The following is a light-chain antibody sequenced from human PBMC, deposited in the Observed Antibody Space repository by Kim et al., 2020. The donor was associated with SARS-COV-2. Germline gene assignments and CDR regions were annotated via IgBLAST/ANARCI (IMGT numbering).Light chain of an antibody. V-gene: IGLV1-44*01. CDR3: ASWDDSLNGQVV. CDR1: TSNIGSNT. J-gene: IGLJ2*01. Sequence: QSVTISCSGSTSNIGSNTVNWYQQLPGTAPKLLMHSNNQRPSGVPDRFSGSKSGTSAFLAISGLQSEDEADYYCASWDDSLNGQVVFGGGTQLTVL. CDR2: SNN.